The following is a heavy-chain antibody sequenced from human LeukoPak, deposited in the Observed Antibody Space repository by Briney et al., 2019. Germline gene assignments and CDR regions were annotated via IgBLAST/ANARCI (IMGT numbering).Heavy chain of an antibody. CDR3: AKAAEYSSGWPSAVGASFDY. CDR1: GFIFSRYA. Sequence: GGSLRLSCVASGFIFSRYAMHWVRQAPGKGLEWVTVISYDGSKKYYVDSVKGRFTISRDNSKDTLYLQMNSLRAEDTAVYYCAKAAEYSSGWPSAVGASFDYWGQGTLVTVSS. D-gene: IGHD6-19*01. J-gene: IGHJ4*02. CDR2: ISYDGSKK. V-gene: IGHV3-30-3*01.